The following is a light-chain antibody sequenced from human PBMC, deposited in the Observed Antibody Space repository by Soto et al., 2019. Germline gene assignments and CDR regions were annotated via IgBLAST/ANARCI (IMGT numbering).Light chain of an antibody. CDR2: GAS. J-gene: IGKJ1*01. V-gene: IGKV3-15*01. Sequence: EIVLTQSPATLPVSPGERATLSCRASQSVSSNLAWYQQKPGQAPRLLIYGASTRATGIPDRFSGSGSGTEFTLTISSLQSEDFAVYYCQHSNNSPQTFGQGTKVEIK. CDR3: QHSNNSPQT. CDR1: QSVSSN.